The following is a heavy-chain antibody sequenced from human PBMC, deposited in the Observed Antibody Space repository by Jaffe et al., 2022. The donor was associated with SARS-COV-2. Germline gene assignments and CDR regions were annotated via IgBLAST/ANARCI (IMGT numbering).Heavy chain of an antibody. Sequence: QLQLQESGPGLVKPSETLSLTCTVSGVSISRGRYSWGWIRQPPGMGLEWIGSLYYGGTTYYNPSLKSRVTISVDTSENRISLELSSATAGDTAMYYCATTPDGGSFYFWKGGSFDIWGLGTMVTVSS. V-gene: IGHV4-39*01. J-gene: IGHJ3*02. CDR1: GVSISRGRYS. CDR3: ATTPDGGSFYFWKGGSFDI. D-gene: IGHD2-15*01. CDR2: LYYGGTT.